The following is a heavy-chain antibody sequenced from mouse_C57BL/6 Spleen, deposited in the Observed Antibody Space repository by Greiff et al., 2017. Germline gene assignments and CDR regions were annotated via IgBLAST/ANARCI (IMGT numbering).Heavy chain of an antibody. Sequence: VQLQQSGPELVKPGASVKISCKASGYAFSSSWMNWVKQRPGKGLEWIGRIYPGDGDTNYNGKFKGKATLTADKSSSTAYMQLSSLTSEDSAVYFCARERTGTKEGFAYWGQGTLVTVSA. D-gene: IGHD4-1*01. CDR2: IYPGDGDT. V-gene: IGHV1-82*01. J-gene: IGHJ3*01. CDR1: GYAFSSSW. CDR3: ARERTGTKEGFAY.